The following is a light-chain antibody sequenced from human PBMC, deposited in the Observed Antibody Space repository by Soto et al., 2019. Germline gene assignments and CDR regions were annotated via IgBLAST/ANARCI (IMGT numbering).Light chain of an antibody. Sequence: DIVMTQSPDSLAVSLGERATINCKSSQSVLYSANNKNYLAWYQQKPGQPPKLLICWASTRQSGVPDRFSGSGSETDFTLTISSLQAEDEAVYYCQQYYSSPHTFGQGTKLEIK. CDR3: QQYYSSPHT. CDR1: QSVLYSANNKNY. J-gene: IGKJ2*01. V-gene: IGKV4-1*01. CDR2: WAS.